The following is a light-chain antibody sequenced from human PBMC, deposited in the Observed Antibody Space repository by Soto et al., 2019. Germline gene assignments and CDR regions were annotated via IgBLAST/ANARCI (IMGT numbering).Light chain of an antibody. CDR3: SSYTTNSIPVV. Sequence: QSALTQPASVSGSPGQSITISCTGTSSDVGGYNYVSWYQQHPGKVPKLMIYEVSNRPSGVSNRFSGSKSGNTASLTISELQTGDEADYYCSSYTTNSIPVVFGGGTKLTVL. V-gene: IGLV2-14*01. CDR2: EVS. CDR1: SSDVGGYNY. J-gene: IGLJ2*01.